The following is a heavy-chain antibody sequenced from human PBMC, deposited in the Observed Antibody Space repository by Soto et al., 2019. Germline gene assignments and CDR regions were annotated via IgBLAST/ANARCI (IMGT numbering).Heavy chain of an antibody. CDR3: ARMNQVDYYYGMDV. Sequence: ASVKVSCKASGGTFSSYAISWVRQAPGQGLEWMGGIIPIFGTANYAQKFQGRVTITADESTSTAYMELSSLRSEDTAVYYCARMNQVDYYYGMDVWGQGTTVTVSS. V-gene: IGHV1-69*13. CDR2: IIPIFGTA. J-gene: IGHJ6*02. CDR1: GGTFSSYA.